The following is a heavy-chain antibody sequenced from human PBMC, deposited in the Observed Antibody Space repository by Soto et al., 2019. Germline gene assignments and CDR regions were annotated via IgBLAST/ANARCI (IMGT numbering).Heavy chain of an antibody. CDR1: GFTFSSYS. D-gene: IGHD3-3*01. Sequence: GGSLRLSCAASGFTFSSYSMNWVRQAPGKGLEWVSSISSSSSYIYYADSVKGRFTISRDNAKNSLYLQMNSLNTEDTAVYYCTADRAEMTTITIAYWGQGSLVTVSS. CDR2: ISSSSSYI. J-gene: IGHJ4*02. CDR3: TADRAEMTTITIAY. V-gene: IGHV3-21*03.